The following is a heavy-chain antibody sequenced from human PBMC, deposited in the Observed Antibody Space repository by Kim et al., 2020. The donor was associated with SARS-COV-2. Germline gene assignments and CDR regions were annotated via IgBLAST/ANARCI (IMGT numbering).Heavy chain of an antibody. J-gene: IGHJ6*02. Sequence: GGSLRLSCAASGFTVSSNYMSWVRQAPGKGLEWVSVIYSGGSTYYADSVKGRFTISRDNSKNTLYLQMNSLRAEDTAVYYCARGSTVIHYYYGMDVWGQGTTVTLS. CDR2: IYSGGST. V-gene: IGHV3-53*01. CDR1: GFTVSSNY. CDR3: ARGSTVIHYYYGMDV. D-gene: IGHD4-4*01.